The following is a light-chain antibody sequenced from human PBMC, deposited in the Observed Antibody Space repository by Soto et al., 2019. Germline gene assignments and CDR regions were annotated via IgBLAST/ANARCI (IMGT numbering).Light chain of an antibody. CDR2: AAS. J-gene: IGKJ5*01. V-gene: IGKV1-39*01. Sequence: DLQMTQSPSSLSASVGDRVTITCRASESIARHLNWYQQKPGKAPKLLIYAASSLQNGVPSRFXGGRSGTDFTLTINNLQPEDFAAYYCQQTYSTLSITFGQGTRLQIK. CDR3: QQTYSTLSIT. CDR1: ESIARH.